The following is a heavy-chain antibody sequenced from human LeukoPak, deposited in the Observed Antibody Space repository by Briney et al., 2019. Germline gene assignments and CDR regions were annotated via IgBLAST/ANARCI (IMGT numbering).Heavy chain of an antibody. CDR1: GYTFTTYY. V-gene: IGHV1-46*01. Sequence: ASVKVSCKASGYTFTTYYMHWVRQAPGQGREWMGLINPSGGSTTYAQNFQGRVTMTRDTSTSAVYMEVSSLRSEDTAVYYCARGGSLAVAPHQCYFDYWGQGTLVTVSS. CDR2: INPSGGST. D-gene: IGHD6-19*01. J-gene: IGHJ4*02. CDR3: ARGGSLAVAPHQCYFDY.